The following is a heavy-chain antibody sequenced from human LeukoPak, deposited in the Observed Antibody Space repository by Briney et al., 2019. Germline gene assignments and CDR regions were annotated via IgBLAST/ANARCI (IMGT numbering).Heavy chain of an antibody. CDR1: GGSISSYY. CDR2: AHYSGST. J-gene: IGHJ4*02. CDR3: ARDRVTMVRGVNYYFDY. V-gene: IGHV4-59*01. Sequence: SETLSLTCSVSGGSISSYYWSWIRQAPGKGLEWIGFAHYSGSTNYNPSLKSRVTISVDTSKSQFSLKLISVTAADTAVYYCARDRVTMVRGVNYYFDYWGQRTLVTVSS. D-gene: IGHD3-10*01.